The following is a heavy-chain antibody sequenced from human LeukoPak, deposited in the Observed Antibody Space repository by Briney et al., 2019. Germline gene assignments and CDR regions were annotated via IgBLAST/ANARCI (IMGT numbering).Heavy chain of an antibody. V-gene: IGHV3-48*03. CDR2: ISSSGSTI. J-gene: IGHJ6*02. Sequence: GGSLRLSCAASGFTFSSYEMNWVRQAPGKGLEWVSYISSSGSTIYCADSVKGRFTISRDNAKNSLYLQMNSLRAEDTAVYYCAREGFIAAAGISYYYYGMDVWGQGTTVTVSS. CDR1: GFTFSSYE. D-gene: IGHD6-13*01. CDR3: AREGFIAAAGISYYYYGMDV.